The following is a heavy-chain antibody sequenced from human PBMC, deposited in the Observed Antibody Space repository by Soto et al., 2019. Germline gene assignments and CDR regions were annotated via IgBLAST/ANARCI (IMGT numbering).Heavy chain of an antibody. J-gene: IGHJ4*02. CDR3: ARRGNYFDY. Sequence: QVQLVESGGGVVQAGRSLRLYCEEAGFTFSSYGMHWVRQAPGKGLEWVELIWYDGSNKYFADSVKGRFTISRDNSKNTLYLQMNSLRADDTAVYYCARRGNYFDYWGQGTLVTVSS. V-gene: IGHV3-33*01. CDR2: IWYDGSNK. CDR1: GFTFSSYG.